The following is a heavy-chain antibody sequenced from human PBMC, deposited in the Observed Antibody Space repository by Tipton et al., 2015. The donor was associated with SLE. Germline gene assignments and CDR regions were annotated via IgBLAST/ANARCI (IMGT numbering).Heavy chain of an antibody. CDR3: ARDHERGYFFDY. Sequence: LRLSCTVSGGSISTYYWNWIRQPAGKGLEWIGRIYTNEINNYNPSLKSRLTMSVDTSKNQFSLRLNSMTAADTAVYYCARDHERGYFFDYWGQGTLVTVSS. J-gene: IGHJ4*02. CDR2: IYTNEIN. V-gene: IGHV4-4*07. CDR1: GGSISTYY. D-gene: IGHD3-16*01.